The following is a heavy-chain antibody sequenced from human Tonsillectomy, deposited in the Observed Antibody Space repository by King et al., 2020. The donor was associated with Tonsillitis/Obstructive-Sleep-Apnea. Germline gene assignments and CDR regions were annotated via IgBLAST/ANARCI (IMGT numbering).Heavy chain of an antibody. Sequence: VQLVESGGGLVQPGGSLRLSCAASGFTFSSYAMSWVRQAPGKGLEWVSAISASGSRTSYADSVKGRFTISRDNSKNKLYLQINSLRAEDMAVYYCAKDWEWELPVAFAFAIWGQGTMVTVSS. CDR3: AKDWEWELPVAFAFAI. J-gene: IGHJ3*02. V-gene: IGHV3-23*04. CDR1: GFTFSSYA. D-gene: IGHD1-26*01. CDR2: ISASGSRT.